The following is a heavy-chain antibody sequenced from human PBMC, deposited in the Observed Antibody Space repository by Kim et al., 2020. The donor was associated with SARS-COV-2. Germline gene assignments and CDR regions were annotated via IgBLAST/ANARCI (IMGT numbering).Heavy chain of an antibody. V-gene: IGHV3-23*01. D-gene: IGHD2-2*01. CDR1: RFTFSTFS. CDR3: AKDTVPDGRWNFDS. Sequence: GGSLRLSCAASRFTFSTFSMSWVRQAPGKALEWVSSITAGSHEIYYADSVRGRFTISRDNSKYILFLQMNSLRVEDTATYYCAKDTVPDGRWNFDSWGRGTRVTVSS. J-gene: IGHJ4*02. CDR2: ITAGSHEI.